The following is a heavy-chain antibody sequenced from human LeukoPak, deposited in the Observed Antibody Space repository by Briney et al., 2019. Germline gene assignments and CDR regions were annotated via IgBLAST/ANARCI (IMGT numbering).Heavy chain of an antibody. V-gene: IGHV3-66*01. D-gene: IGHD2/OR15-2a*01. CDR3: ARDPGSINGMDV. Sequence: PGGSLRLSCAASGFPVNNNYMNWVRQAPGKGLEWVSVIYKDGSTYYADSVRGRFTISRDNSKNTLYLQMNSLRVEDTALYYCARDPGSINGMDVWGQGTTVTVSS. CDR2: IYKDGST. CDR1: GFPVNNNY. J-gene: IGHJ6*02.